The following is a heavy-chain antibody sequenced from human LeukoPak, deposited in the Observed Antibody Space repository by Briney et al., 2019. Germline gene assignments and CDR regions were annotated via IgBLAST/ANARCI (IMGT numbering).Heavy chain of an antibody. D-gene: IGHD3-22*01. V-gene: IGHV4-59*11. CDR3: ARNYYDGSGDI. Sequence: SETLSLTCTVSGGPISSHHWSWIRQPPGKAREGIGYIYYSGSTNYNPSLKSRVTISVDTSKNQFSLKLSSGTAADTAVYYCARNYYDGSGDIWGQGTRVTVSS. CDR2: IYYSGST. J-gene: IGHJ3*02. CDR1: GGPISSHH.